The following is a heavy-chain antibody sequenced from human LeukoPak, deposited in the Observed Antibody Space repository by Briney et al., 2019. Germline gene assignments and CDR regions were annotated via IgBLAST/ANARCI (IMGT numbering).Heavy chain of an antibody. CDR1: GLTFVSYA. Sequence: PGGSLRLSCAASGLTFVSYAMTWVRQAPGKGLEWVSAINGGGDTTYYADSVKGRFTISRDNSKNTLYLQMNSLRAEDTAVYYCAKDRGSLPSGWFDPWGQGTLVTVSS. V-gene: IGHV3-23*01. CDR3: AKDRGSLPSGWFDP. CDR2: INGGGDTT. D-gene: IGHD3-3*01. J-gene: IGHJ5*02.